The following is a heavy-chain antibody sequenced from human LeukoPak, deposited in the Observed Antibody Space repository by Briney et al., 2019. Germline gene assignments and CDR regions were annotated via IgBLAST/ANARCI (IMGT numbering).Heavy chain of an antibody. CDR2: IWYDGSNK. J-gene: IGHJ4*02. CDR1: GFTFSSYG. Sequence: GGSLTLSCAASGFTFSSYGMHWVRQAPGKGLEWVAVIWYDGSNKYYADSVRGRFTISRDNSKNTLYLQMNGLRAEDTAVYYCARDRRLLCFDYWGQGTLVTVSS. D-gene: IGHD2-2*01. V-gene: IGHV3-33*01. CDR3: ARDRRLLCFDY.